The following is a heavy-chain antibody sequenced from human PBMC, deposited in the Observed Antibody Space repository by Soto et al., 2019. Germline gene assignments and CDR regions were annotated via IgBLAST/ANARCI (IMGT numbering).Heavy chain of an antibody. J-gene: IGHJ6*02. D-gene: IGHD3-3*01. CDR2: INPNSGGT. CDR3: ARDLAPARKGGIFEWLPGPHYYYYRGMDV. V-gene: IGHV1-2*04. Sequence: ASVKVSCKASGYTFTGYYMHWVRQAPGQGLEWMGWINPNSGGTNYAQKFQGWVTMTRDTSTSTAYMELSRLRSDDTDVYYCARDLAPARKGGIFEWLPGPHYYYYRGMDVWGQGTTVTDSS. CDR1: GYTFTGYY.